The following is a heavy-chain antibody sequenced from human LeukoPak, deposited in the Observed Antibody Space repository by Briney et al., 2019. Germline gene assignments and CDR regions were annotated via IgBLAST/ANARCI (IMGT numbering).Heavy chain of an antibody. Sequence: GGSLRLSCVASGFTFSTYAMTWVRQAPGKGLEWVSVIYSGGSTYYADSVKGRFTISRDNSKNTLYLQMNSLRAEDTAVYYCARDGSWDDAFDIWGQGTMVTVSS. CDR1: GFTFSTYA. CDR2: IYSGGST. D-gene: IGHD3-10*01. CDR3: ARDGSWDDAFDI. V-gene: IGHV3-53*01. J-gene: IGHJ3*02.